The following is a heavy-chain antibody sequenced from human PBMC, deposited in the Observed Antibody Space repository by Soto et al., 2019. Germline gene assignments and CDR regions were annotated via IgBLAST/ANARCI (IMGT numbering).Heavy chain of an antibody. Sequence: QVQLVQSGADVKKPGASVKVSCKASGYNFTSYGISWVRQATGQGLEWMGWISPHNDRTKYARRFQDRVTMTTETPTSTVYMELGSLRSDDTAVYYCARYLYYSSGRYFDHDAFDIWGQGTVVTVSS. J-gene: IGHJ3*02. CDR1: GYNFTSYG. V-gene: IGHV1-18*01. CDR3: ARYLYYSSGRYFDHDAFDI. D-gene: IGHD6-19*01. CDR2: ISPHNDRT.